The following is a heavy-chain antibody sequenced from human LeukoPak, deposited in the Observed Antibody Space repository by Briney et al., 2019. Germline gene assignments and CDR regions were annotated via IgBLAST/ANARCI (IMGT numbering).Heavy chain of an antibody. CDR1: GFTFSSYW. CDR2: IVGSGGGT. J-gene: IGHJ3*02. V-gene: IGHV3-23*01. D-gene: IGHD3-22*01. CDR3: AKQRNYYEPIDI. Sequence: PGGSLRLSCAASGFTFSSYWMSWVRQAPGKGLEWVSAIVGSGGGTEYADSVKGRFTISRDNSKNTLYLQMNSLRAEDTAVYYCAKQRNYYEPIDIWGQGTMVTVSS.